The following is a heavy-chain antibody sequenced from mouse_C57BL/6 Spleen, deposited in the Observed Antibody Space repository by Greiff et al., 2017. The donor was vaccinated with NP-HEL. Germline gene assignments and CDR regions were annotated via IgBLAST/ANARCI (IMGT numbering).Heavy chain of an antibody. D-gene: IGHD2-5*01. CDR1: GFTFSNYW. V-gene: IGHV5-17*01. J-gene: IGHJ4*01. Sequence: EVKLEESGGGLVQPGGSMKLSCVASGFTFSNYWMNWVRQSPEKGLEWVAYISSGSSTIYYADTVKGRFTISRDNAKNTLFLQMTSLRSEDTAMYYCARHYSNPYAMDYWGQGTSVTVSS. CDR3: ARHYSNPYAMDY. CDR2: ISSGSSTI.